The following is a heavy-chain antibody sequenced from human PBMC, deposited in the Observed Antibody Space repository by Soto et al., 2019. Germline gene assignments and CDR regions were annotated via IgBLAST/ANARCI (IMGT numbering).Heavy chain of an antibody. CDR1: GVSITSSNW. Sequence: SETLSLTCAVSGVSITSSNWWSWVRQTPGKGLEWIGEIYYRGSTDYNPSLESRVTISVDKSKNQFSLKLNSVTAADTAVYYCALMYYDHLTGYSQGYFDYWGQGILVTVSS. J-gene: IGHJ4*02. CDR3: ALMYYDHLTGYSQGYFDY. D-gene: IGHD3-9*01. V-gene: IGHV4-4*02. CDR2: IYYRGST.